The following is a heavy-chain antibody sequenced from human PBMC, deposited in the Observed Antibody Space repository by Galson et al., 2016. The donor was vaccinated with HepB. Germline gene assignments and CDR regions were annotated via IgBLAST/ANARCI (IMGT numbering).Heavy chain of an antibody. D-gene: IGHD1-1*01. CDR3: VKDRGWGYTSNAFDL. Sequence: SLRLSCAASGFTFSSCAMHWVRQAPGKGLESVSAISDNGGSTYYADSVKGRFTISRDNSKNTLYLRMSSLRAEDTAVYYCVKDRGWGYTSNAFDLWGQGTMVTVSS. J-gene: IGHJ3*01. CDR1: GFTFSSCA. CDR2: ISDNGGST. V-gene: IGHV3-64D*06.